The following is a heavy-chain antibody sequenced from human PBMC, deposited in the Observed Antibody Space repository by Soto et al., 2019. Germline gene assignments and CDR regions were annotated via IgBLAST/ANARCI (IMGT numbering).Heavy chain of an antibody. Sequence: EVQVLESGGGLVQPGGSLRLSCAASGFTFSNYAMSWVRQAPGKGLEWVTAISGSGGSTYYADSVKGRFTISRDNSKNMLYLQMNSLRTEDTAIYYCARYCSSISCPGRFDPWGQGTLVTVSS. CDR1: GFTFSNYA. CDR2: ISGSGGST. V-gene: IGHV3-23*01. CDR3: ARYCSSISCPGRFDP. J-gene: IGHJ5*02. D-gene: IGHD2-2*01.